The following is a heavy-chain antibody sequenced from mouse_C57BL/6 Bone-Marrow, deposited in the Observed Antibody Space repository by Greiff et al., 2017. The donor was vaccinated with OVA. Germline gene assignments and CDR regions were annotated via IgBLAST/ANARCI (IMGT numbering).Heavy chain of an antibody. J-gene: IGHJ2*01. CDR1: GYTFTNYW. V-gene: IGHV1-63*01. CDR2: IYPGGGYT. D-gene: IGHD2-1*01. Sequence: QVQLQQSGAELVRPGTSVKMSCKASGYTFTNYWIGWAKQRPGHGLEWIGDIYPGGGYTNYNEQFKGKATLTADKSSSTAYMQFSSLTSEDSAIYYCARNGNYWRYFDYWGQGTTLTVSS. CDR3: ARNGNYWRYFDY.